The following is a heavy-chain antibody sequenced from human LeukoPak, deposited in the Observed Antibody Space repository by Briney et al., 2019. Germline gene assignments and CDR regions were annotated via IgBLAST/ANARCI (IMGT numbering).Heavy chain of an antibody. J-gene: IGHJ4*02. CDR3: AREPQWELTGGFDY. CDR2: ISAYNGNT. CDR1: GYTFSSYG. V-gene: IGHV1-18*01. D-gene: IGHD1-26*01. Sequence: ASVKVSCKASGYTFSSYGISWVRQAPGQGLEWMGWISAYNGNTNYAQKLQGRVTMSTDTSTSTAYMELRSLRSDDTAVYYCAREPQWELTGGFDYRGQGTLVTVSS.